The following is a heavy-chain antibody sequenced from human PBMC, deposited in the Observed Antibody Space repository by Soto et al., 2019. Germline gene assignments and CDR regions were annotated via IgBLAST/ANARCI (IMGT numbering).Heavy chain of an antibody. Sequence: SETLSLTCSVSGDSITTNGYYWGWIRQPPGKGLQRIGNVYWTGSTFSHPSLTSRVFISVGTSKNEFSLRLTSVTAADTAVYYCARSHYTYGLLIDYWGPGTLVTVSS. CDR2: VYWTGST. CDR3: ARSHYTYGLLIDY. D-gene: IGHD2-8*01. CDR1: GDSITTNGYY. J-gene: IGHJ4*02. V-gene: IGHV4-39*01.